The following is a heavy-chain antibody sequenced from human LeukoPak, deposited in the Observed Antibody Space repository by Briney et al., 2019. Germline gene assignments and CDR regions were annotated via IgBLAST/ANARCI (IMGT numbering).Heavy chain of an antibody. J-gene: IGHJ4*02. D-gene: IGHD3-22*01. CDR1: GYTFTGYY. Sequence: ASVKVSCKASGYTFTGYYMHWVRQAPGQGLEWMGWINPNSGGTNYAQKFQGWVTMTRDTSISTAYMELSRLRSDDTAVYYCARVSGYYDSSGYNSFDYWGQGTLVTVSS. CDR3: ARVSGYYDSSGYNSFDY. CDR2: INPNSGGT. V-gene: IGHV1-2*04.